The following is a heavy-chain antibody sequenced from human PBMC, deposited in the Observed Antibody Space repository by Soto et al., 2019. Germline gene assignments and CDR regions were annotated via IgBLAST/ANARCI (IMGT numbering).Heavy chain of an antibody. J-gene: IGHJ4*02. CDR1: GFSFGSYA. V-gene: IGHV3-23*01. D-gene: IGHD3-3*01. CDR2: ISGSDGKT. Sequence: PGGSLRLSCAASGFSFGSYALSWVRQAPGKGLEWVSTISGSDGKTFYADSVEGRFSISRDTSQNTLYLQMNSLRADDTAIYYCARWSYVDYWGQGTRVTVSS. CDR3: ARWSYVDY.